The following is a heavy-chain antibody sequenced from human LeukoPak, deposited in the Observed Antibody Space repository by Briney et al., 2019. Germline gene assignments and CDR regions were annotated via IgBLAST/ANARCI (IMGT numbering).Heavy chain of an antibody. D-gene: IGHD6-19*01. J-gene: IGHJ6*03. V-gene: IGHV3-23*01. CDR1: GFTFSSYA. Sequence: GGSLRLSCAASGFTFSSYAMSWVRQAPGKGLEWVSAISGSGGSTYYADSVKGRFTISRDNSKNTLYLQMNSLRAADTSVYYCAKDQSSDWYGYYYYYMDVWGKGTTVTISS. CDR2: ISGSGGST. CDR3: AKDQSSDWYGYYYYYMDV.